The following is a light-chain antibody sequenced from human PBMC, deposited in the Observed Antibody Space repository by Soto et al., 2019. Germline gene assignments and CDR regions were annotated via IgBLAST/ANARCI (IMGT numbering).Light chain of an antibody. CDR1: QVISTS. Sequence: IHLTQSPSFLSPSIGKRVTMTCRASQVISTSLAWYQVKPGKAPKLLIYAASTLESGVPSRFSATVSGTEFSLTITSLQTEDFATYYCQQLFDSPITFGQGTRLEIK. V-gene: IGKV1-9*01. J-gene: IGKJ5*01. CDR3: QQLFDSPIT. CDR2: AAS.